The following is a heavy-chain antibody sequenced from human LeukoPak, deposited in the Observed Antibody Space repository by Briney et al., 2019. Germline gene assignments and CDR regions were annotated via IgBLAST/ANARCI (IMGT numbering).Heavy chain of an antibody. J-gene: IGHJ4*02. CDR1: GFTFSSYS. D-gene: IGHD6-6*01. V-gene: IGHV3-21*01. CDR3: ARDQGEYSSSSGLDY. CDR2: ISSSSSYI. Sequence: GGSLRLSCAASGFTFSSYSMNWVRQAPGKGLEWVSSISSSSSYIYYADSVKGRCTISRDNAKNSLYLQMNSLRAEDTAVYYCARDQGEYSSSSGLDYWGQGTLVTVSS.